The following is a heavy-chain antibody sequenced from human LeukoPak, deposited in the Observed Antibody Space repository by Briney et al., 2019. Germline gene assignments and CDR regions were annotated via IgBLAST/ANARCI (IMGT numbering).Heavy chain of an antibody. CDR3: ARTPHYDFWSGYYSYYYYGMDV. D-gene: IGHD3-3*01. Sequence: GGSLRLSCAASGFTFSSYAMHWVRQAPGKGLEWVAVTSYDGSNKYYADSMKGRFTISRDNSKNTLYLQMNSLRAEDTAVYYCARTPHYDFWSGYYSYYYYGMDVWGQGTTVTVSS. V-gene: IGHV3-30-3*01. CDR2: TSYDGSNK. CDR1: GFTFSSYA. J-gene: IGHJ6*02.